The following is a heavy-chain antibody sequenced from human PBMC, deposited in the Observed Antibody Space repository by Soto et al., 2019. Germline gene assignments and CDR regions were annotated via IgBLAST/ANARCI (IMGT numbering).Heavy chain of an antibody. CDR1: GFSLNTGGVG. J-gene: IGHJ4*01. V-gene: IGHV2-5*02. D-gene: IGHD2-15*01. Sequence: QISLKESGPTLVKPTQTLTLTCTFSGFSLNTGGVGVGWLRQPPGKALEWLALIYWDGDTRYKPSLQSRLTVTADTSYNQVVLSMSSMGPEDTATYFCAHIYVEVVVGSTNTFEYWGHGALFTVSS. CDR2: IYWDGDT. CDR3: AHIYVEVVVGSTNTFEY.